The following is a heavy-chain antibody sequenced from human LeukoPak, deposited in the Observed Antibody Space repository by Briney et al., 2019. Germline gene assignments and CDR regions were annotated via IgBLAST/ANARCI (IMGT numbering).Heavy chain of an antibody. CDR3: ARDGGTDYSFDY. Sequence: GGSLRLSCLASGFTFSIYEMNWVRQAPGKGLEWLSYINSIGTTTHYADSVKGRFTISRDNAKNSLYLQVNSLRAEDTAVYYCARDGGTDYSFDYWGLGTLVTVSS. CDR2: INSIGTTT. D-gene: IGHD3-10*01. J-gene: IGHJ4*02. CDR1: GFTFSIYE. V-gene: IGHV3-48*03.